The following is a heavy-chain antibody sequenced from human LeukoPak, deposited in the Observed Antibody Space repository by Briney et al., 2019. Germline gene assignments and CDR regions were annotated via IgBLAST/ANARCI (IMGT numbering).Heavy chain of an antibody. CDR1: GYTFTSED. Sequence: ASVKVSCKASGYTFTSEDINWVRQATGQGLEWMGWMHPNNGNTGYAQNFQGRVTLTTDTSTSTAYMELRSLRSDDTAVYYCARVFGAAEVFDYWGQGTLVTVSS. J-gene: IGHJ4*02. D-gene: IGHD3-10*01. CDR3: ARVFGAAEVFDY. CDR2: MHPNNGNT. V-gene: IGHV1-8*01.